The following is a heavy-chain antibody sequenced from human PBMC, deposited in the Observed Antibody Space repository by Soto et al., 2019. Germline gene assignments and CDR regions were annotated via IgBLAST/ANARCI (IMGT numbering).Heavy chain of an antibody. Sequence: SETLSLTCNSSGGPLSSFYYSWIRQAPGKGLEWIGYIYYTGSTNYNPSLKSRVTMSVDTSKNQFSLKLRSVIVADTAVYHCARFVRSCSGTTCYTRADVWGQGTTVTVSS. D-gene: IGHD2-2*02. CDR2: IYYTGST. CDR3: ARFVRSCSGTTCYTRADV. J-gene: IGHJ6*02. V-gene: IGHV4-59*01. CDR1: GGPLSSFY.